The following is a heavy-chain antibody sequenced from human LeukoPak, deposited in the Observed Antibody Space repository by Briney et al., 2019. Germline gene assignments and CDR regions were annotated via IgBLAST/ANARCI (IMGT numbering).Heavy chain of an antibody. Sequence: ASVEVSCKASGYTFPSYFMHWVRQAPGQGLEWMGITNPTGGSTTYAQKFQGRVTMTRDTSTSTVYMELSSLRSDDTAVYYCARTAARRFDYWGQGTLVTVSS. D-gene: IGHD6-6*01. J-gene: IGHJ4*02. CDR1: GYTFPSYF. CDR2: TNPTGGST. CDR3: ARTAARRFDY. V-gene: IGHV1-46*01.